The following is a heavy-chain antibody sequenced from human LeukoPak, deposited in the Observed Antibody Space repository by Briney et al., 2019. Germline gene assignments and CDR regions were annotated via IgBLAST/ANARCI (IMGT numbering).Heavy chain of an antibody. CDR2: INHSGST. V-gene: IGHV4-34*01. CDR3: ARGSAHYYFDH. CDR1: GGSFSGYY. J-gene: IGHJ4*02. Sequence: SETLSLTCAVYGGSFSGYYWSWIRQPPGKGLEWIGEINHSGSTNYNPSLKSRVTISVDTSKNQFSLKFSSVTAADTAVYYCARGSAHYYFDHWGQGTLVTVSS.